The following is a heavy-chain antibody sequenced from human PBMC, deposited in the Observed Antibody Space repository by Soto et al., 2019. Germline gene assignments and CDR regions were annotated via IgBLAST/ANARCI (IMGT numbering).Heavy chain of an antibody. V-gene: IGHV4-59*12. Sequence: ASETLSLTCTVSGGSISSYYWSWIRQPPGKGLEWIGDIYYSGSTKYNPSLKSRVTISLDPSKNQFSLRLTSVTAADTAVYFCARVRTEYAGLDYWAQRTPVTVSS. J-gene: IGHJ4*02. CDR1: GGSISSYY. D-gene: IGHD2-2*01. CDR2: IYYSGST. CDR3: ARVRTEYAGLDY.